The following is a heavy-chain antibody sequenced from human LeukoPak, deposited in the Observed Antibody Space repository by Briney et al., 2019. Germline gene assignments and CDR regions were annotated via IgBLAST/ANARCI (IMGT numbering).Heavy chain of an antibody. D-gene: IGHD2-21*02. V-gene: IGHV5-51*01. J-gene: IGHJ4*02. CDR2: VYPGDSDT. CDR1: GYSFTRYW. Sequence: GESLKISCQGSGYSFTRYWIGWVRQMPGRGLEWMGIVYPGDSDTKYSPSFQGQVTISADKSITTAYLQWSSLKASDTATYYCARGDPSYYFDYWGQGTLVTVSS. CDR3: ARGDPSYYFDY.